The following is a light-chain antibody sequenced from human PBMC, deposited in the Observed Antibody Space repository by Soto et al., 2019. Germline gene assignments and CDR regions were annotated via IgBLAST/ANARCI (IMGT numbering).Light chain of an antibody. CDR1: QSVSSY. J-gene: IGKJ2*01. CDR2: DAS. Sequence: EILLTQSPATLSLSPGERATFSCRASQSVSSYLAWYQQKAGQAPRLLIYDASNRATGIPARFSGRESGTDFTLTINSLESEDFAVYYCQQRRNWPYTFGQGTKLEI. V-gene: IGKV3-11*01. CDR3: QQRRNWPYT.